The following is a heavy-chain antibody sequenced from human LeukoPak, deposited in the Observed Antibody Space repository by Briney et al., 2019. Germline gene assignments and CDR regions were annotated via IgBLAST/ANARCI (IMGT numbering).Heavy chain of an antibody. CDR3: AREYYSGSYSRGMDV. D-gene: IGHD1-26*01. CDR1: GFTVSSNY. V-gene: IGHV3-53*01. Sequence: GGSLRLSCAASGFTVSSNYMSWVRQAPGRGLEWVSDIYTGGSTYYADSARGRFTISRDDSKNTLYLQMNSLRAEDTAVYYCAREYYSGSYSRGMDVWGQGTTVTVSS. J-gene: IGHJ6*02. CDR2: IYTGGST.